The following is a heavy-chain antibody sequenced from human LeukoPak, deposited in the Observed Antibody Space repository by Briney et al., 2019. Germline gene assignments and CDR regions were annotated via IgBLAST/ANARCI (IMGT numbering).Heavy chain of an antibody. CDR2: IYHSGKS. D-gene: IGHD3-10*01. J-gene: IGHJ3*02. CDR1: GYSISSGYY. V-gene: IGHV4-38-2*02. Sequence: SETPSLTCSVSGYSISSGYYWDWIRQPPGKGLEWIASIYHSGKSYYNPSLKSRVTISVDTSKNQFSLKLSSVTAADTAVYYCARGYYGSGSSSPLGDAFDIWGQGTIVTVSS. CDR3: ARGYYGSGSSSPLGDAFDI.